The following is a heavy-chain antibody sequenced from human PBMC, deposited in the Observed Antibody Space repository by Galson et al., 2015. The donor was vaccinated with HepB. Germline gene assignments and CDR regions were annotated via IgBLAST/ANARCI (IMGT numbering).Heavy chain of an antibody. D-gene: IGHD2-15*01. V-gene: IGHV1-2*02. CDR3: AREVVVVAATLYY. CDR1: GYTFTGYY. J-gene: IGHJ4*02. Sequence: SVKVSCKASGYTFTGYYMHWVRQAPGQGLEWMGWINPNSGGTNYAQKFQGRVTMTRDTSISTAYMELSRLRSDDTAVYYCAREVVVVAATLYYWGQGTLVTVSS. CDR2: INPNSGGT.